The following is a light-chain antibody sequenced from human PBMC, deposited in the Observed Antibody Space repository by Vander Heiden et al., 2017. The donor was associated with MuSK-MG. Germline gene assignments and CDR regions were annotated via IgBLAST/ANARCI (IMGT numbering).Light chain of an antibody. CDR1: QRALYSIKIKNY. CDR2: CAS. CDR3: HQYYSSPLL. V-gene: IGKV4-1*01. J-gene: IGKJ4*01. Sequence: DTVMTPSPDSLAVSLGETATINRTSRQRALYSIKIKNYLAWYQQTPGRPPTLLVSCASTRGSGFPFRFSGCGSETDLTLTIRRLQAFDVSFYYCHQYYSSPLLFGGGTKLEIK.